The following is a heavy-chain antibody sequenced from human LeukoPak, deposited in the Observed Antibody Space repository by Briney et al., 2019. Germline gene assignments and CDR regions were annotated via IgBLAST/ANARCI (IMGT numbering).Heavy chain of an antibody. CDR1: RFTVSSNY. CDR3: ARDYYDSSGYYYFDY. V-gene: IGHV3-66*01. D-gene: IGHD3-22*01. J-gene: IGHJ4*02. CDR2: IYSGGST. Sequence: GGSLRLSCAASRFTVSSNYMSWVRQAPGKGLEWVSVIYSGGSTYYADSVKGRFTISRDNSKNTLYLQMNSLRAEDTAVYYCARDYYDSSGYYYFDYWGQGTLVTVSS.